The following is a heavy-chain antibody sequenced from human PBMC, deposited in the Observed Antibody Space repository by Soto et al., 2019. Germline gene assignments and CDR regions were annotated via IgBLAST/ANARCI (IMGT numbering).Heavy chain of an antibody. CDR1: GFTVSSNY. CDR2: IYSGGST. CDR3: ARACSGGSCYFGPMDP. D-gene: IGHD2-15*01. Sequence: EVQLVESGGGLVQPGGSLRLSCAASGFTVSSNYMSWVRQAPGKGLEWVSVIYSGGSTYYADSVKGRFTISRDNSKNTLYLQMNSLRAEDTAVYYCARACSGGSCYFGPMDPWVQGTLVTVSS. V-gene: IGHV3-66*01. J-gene: IGHJ5*02.